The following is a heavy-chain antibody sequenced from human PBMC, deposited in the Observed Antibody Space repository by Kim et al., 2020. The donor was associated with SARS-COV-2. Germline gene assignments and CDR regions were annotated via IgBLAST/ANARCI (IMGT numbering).Heavy chain of an antibody. CDR2: IYYSGST. Sequence: SETLSLTCTVSGGSISSGGYYWSWIRQHPGKGLEWIGYIYYSGSTYYNPSLKSRVTISVDTSKNQFSLKLSSVTAADTAVYYCARGYGGAATYQPYSLFDYWGQGTLVTVSS. CDR1: GGSISSGGYY. CDR3: ARGYGGAATYQPYSLFDY. J-gene: IGHJ4*02. V-gene: IGHV4-31*03. D-gene: IGHD3-16*01.